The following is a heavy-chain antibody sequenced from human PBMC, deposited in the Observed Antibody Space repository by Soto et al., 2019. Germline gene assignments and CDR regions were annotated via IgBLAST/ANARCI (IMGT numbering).Heavy chain of an antibody. Sequence: EVQLVESGGGLIQPGGSLRLSCAASGFTVSSNYMSWVRQAPGKGLDWVSILYSGGTTYYADSVKGRFTISRDDSANTVYLQMNSLRVDDTAVYYCARDQRAAHDYGDYYGMDVRGHGTTVTVSS. CDR3: ARDQRAAHDYGDYYGMDV. CDR1: GFTVSSNY. J-gene: IGHJ6*02. V-gene: IGHV3-53*01. CDR2: LYSGGTT. D-gene: IGHD4-17*01.